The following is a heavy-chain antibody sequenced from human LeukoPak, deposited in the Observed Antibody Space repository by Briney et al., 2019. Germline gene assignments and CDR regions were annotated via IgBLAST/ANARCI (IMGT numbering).Heavy chain of an antibody. CDR2: ISSGGTTI. V-gene: IGHV3-11*04. J-gene: IGHJ6*03. D-gene: IGHD5-18*01. Sequence: GGSLRLSCAASGFTISDYSMSWIRQAPGKGLEWVSHISSGGTTIYYADSVKGRFTISSDNAKNSLDLQMNSLRAEDTAVYYCARDGTAMASYYYYYMDVWGKGTTVTVSS. CDR1: GFTISDYS. CDR3: ARDGTAMASYYYYYMDV.